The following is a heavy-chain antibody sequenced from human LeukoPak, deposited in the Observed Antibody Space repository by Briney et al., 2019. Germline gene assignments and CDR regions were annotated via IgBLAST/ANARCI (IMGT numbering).Heavy chain of an antibody. D-gene: IGHD6-13*01. CDR3: ARQAPIAAAGTHYFDY. V-gene: IGHV5-51*01. CDR2: IYPGDSDT. CDR1: GYIFTSYW. J-gene: IGHJ4*02. Sequence: GESLKISWKGSGYIFTSYWIGWVRQVPGKGLEWMGIIYPGDSDTRYSPSFQGQVTISADKSISTAYLQWSSLKASDTAMYYCARQAPIAAAGTHYFDYWGQGTLGTVSS.